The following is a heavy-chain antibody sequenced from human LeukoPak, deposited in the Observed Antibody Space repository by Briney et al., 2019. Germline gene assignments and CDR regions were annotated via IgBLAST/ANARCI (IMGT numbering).Heavy chain of an antibody. Sequence: GESLRISCTGSGYTFTTRWIAWVRQKPGKGLEWMGTIYPGDSDTEYSPSFEGQVTISGDKSISTVYLQWDSLKASDTAMYYCARAKGSIYFYGMDVWAQGTMVIVSS. CDR3: ARAKGSIYFYGMDV. CDR2: IYPGDSDT. D-gene: IGHD4-11*01. J-gene: IGHJ6*02. CDR1: GYTFTTRW. V-gene: IGHV5-51*01.